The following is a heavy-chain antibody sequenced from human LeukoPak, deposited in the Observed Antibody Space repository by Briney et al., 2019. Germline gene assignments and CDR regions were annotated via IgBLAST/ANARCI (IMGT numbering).Heavy chain of an antibody. V-gene: IGHV3-23*01. J-gene: IGHJ6*02. CDR2: ISDKGVTR. Sequence: GGSLRLSCAASGFTFSSYVMNWVRQAPGKGLEWVSSISDKGVTRYYADSVKGRFTISRDNSDNTVYLQMNSLRAEDTAIYYCAKAPAPYYYYYGMDVWGQGTAVTVSS. CDR1: GFTFSSYV. CDR3: AKAPAPYYYYYGMDV.